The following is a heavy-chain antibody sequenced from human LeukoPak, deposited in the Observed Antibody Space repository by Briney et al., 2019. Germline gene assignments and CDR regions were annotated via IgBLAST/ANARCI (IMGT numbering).Heavy chain of an antibody. CDR2: ISGSGNSV. J-gene: IGHJ4*02. CDR3: AKDHGEGYSYGYYFEY. V-gene: IGHV3-23*01. D-gene: IGHD5-18*01. CDR1: GFTFSSYA. Sequence: GGSLRLSCAATGFTFSSYAMTWVRQAPGKGLEGVSVISGSGNSVYYADSVKGRFTISRDNSKNTLYLQMNSLRDEDTAVYFCAKDHGEGYSYGYYFEYWGQGTLVTVSS.